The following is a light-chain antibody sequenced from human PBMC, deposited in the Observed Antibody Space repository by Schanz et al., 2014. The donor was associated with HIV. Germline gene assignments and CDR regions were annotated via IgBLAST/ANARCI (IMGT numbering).Light chain of an antibody. CDR1: TGSVTSGHF. CDR2: NTN. J-gene: IGLJ2*01. Sequence: QAVVTQEPSLTVSPGGTVTLTCGSSTGSVTSGHFPFWLQQRPGQAPRTLIFNTNKKHSWTPARFSGSLFGGKAALTISGPQPEDEAEYYCLLSYTRSRPGVFGGGTKVTVL. V-gene: IGLV7-46*01. CDR3: LLSYTRSRPGV.